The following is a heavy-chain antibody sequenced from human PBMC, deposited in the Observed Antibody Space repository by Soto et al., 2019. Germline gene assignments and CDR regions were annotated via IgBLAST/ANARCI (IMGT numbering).Heavy chain of an antibody. J-gene: IGHJ5*02. Sequence: SVKVSCKASGGTFSSYAISWVRQAPGQGLEWMGGIIPIFGTANYAQKFQGRVTITADKSTSTAYMELSSLRSEDTAVYYCARVGSRYYYDSSGKNWFDPWGQGTLVTVPQ. CDR2: IIPIFGTA. D-gene: IGHD3-22*01. V-gene: IGHV1-69*06. CDR1: GGTFSSYA. CDR3: ARVGSRYYYDSSGKNWFDP.